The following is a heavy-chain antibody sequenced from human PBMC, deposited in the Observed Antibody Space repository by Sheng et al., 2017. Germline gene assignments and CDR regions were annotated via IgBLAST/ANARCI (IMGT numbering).Heavy chain of an antibody. Sequence: QVQLVESGGGVVQPGKSLRLSCAASGFTFSSYGMHWVRQAPGKGLEWVAVVSYDGSNKYYADSVKGRFTISRDNSKNTLYLQMNSLRAEDMALYYCAKGRRPNSSGYPDAFDIWGQGTMVTVSS. CDR1: GFTFSSYG. CDR3: AKGRRPNSSGYPDAFDI. D-gene: IGHD3-22*01. CDR2: VSYDGSNK. J-gene: IGHJ3*02. V-gene: IGHV3-30*18.